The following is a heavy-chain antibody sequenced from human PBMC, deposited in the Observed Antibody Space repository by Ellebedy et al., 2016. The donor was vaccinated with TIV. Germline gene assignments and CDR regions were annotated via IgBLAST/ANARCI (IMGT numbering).Heavy chain of an antibody. CDR2: IYPGDSDT. CDR3: ARRLAVRSDTFDI. J-gene: IGHJ3*02. Sequence: GESLKISCQGSGYDFTSNWIAWVRQMPGKGLEWMGIIYPGDSDTRYSPSFQGQVTMSADKSTSAAYLQWSSLKASDTAIYYCARRLAVRSDTFDIWGQGTMVTVSS. V-gene: IGHV5-51*01. CDR1: GYDFTSNW. D-gene: IGHD6-6*01.